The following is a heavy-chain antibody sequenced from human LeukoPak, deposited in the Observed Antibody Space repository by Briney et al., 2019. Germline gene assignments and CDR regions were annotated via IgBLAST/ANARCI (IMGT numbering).Heavy chain of an antibody. Sequence: GGSLRLSCAASGFTFSTYGMNWVRQAPGKGLEWVSGITPDAGRTYYADSVKGRFAIYRDNSKNTLYLQMNSLGAEDTAVYYCVQDWAWGAFGYWGQGTLVTVSS. CDR2: ITPDAGRT. CDR1: GFTFSTYG. CDR3: VQDWAWGAFGY. V-gene: IGHV3-23*01. J-gene: IGHJ4*02. D-gene: IGHD7-27*01.